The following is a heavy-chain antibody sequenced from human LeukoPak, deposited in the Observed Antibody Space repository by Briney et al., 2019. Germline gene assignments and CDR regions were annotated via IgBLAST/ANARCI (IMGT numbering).Heavy chain of an antibody. CDR2: ISYDGSNK. CDR3: ARPPGYCSSTSCHFDY. CDR1: GFTFSSYA. Sequence: GGSLRLSCAASGFTFSSYAMSWVRQAPGKGLEWVAVISYDGSNKYYADSVKGRFTISRDNSKNTLYLQMNSLRAEDTAVYYCARPPGYCSSTSCHFDYWGQGTLVTVSS. D-gene: IGHD2-2*01. V-gene: IGHV3-30-3*01. J-gene: IGHJ4*02.